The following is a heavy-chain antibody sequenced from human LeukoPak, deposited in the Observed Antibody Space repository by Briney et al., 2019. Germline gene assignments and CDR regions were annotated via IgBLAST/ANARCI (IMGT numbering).Heavy chain of an antibody. V-gene: IGHV4-34*01. J-gene: IGHJ4*02. D-gene: IGHD1-26*01. CDR3: ARSSPYGLSGSHLAFDY. CDR2: IYHSGST. Sequence: SETLSLTCAVYGGSFSGYYWSWIRQPPGKGLEWIGYIYHSGSTYYNPSLKGRVTISVDRSKNQFSLKLSSVTAADTAVYYCARSSPYGLSGSHLAFDYWGQGTLVTVSS. CDR1: GGSFSGYY.